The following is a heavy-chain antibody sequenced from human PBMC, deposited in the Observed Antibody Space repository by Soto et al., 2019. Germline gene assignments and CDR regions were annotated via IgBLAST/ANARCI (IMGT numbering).Heavy chain of an antibody. CDR3: STGSIFGVTTHAEDY. CDR2: IKRIIDGGTA. J-gene: IGHJ4*02. Sequence: LRLCCAASGFSFTNAWMSWVRQAPGKGLEWVGRIKRIIDGGTADYAAPVKGRFTISRDDSKNTLYLQLNSLKTEDTAVYYCSTGSIFGVTTHAEDYWGQGTLVTVSS. V-gene: IGHV3-15*01. CDR1: GFSFTNAW. D-gene: IGHD3-3*01.